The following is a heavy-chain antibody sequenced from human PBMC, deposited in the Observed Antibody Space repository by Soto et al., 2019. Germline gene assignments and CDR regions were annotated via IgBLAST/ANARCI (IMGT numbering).Heavy chain of an antibody. CDR3: ARSHYYYYYMDV. Sequence: GASVKVSCKASGYTFTSYDINWVRQATGQELEWMGWMNPNSGNTGYAQKFQGRVTMTRNTSISTAYMELSSLRSEDTAVYYCARSHYYYYYMDVWGKGTTVTVSS. V-gene: IGHV1-8*01. CDR2: MNPNSGNT. CDR1: GYTFTSYD. J-gene: IGHJ6*03.